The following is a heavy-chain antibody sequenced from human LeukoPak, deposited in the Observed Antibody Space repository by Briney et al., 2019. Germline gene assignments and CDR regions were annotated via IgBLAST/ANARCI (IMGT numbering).Heavy chain of an antibody. V-gene: IGHV5-51*01. J-gene: IGHJ4*02. CDR1: GYSFTSYW. D-gene: IGHD6-13*01. CDR2: IYPGDSDT. Sequence: GESLQISCKGSGYSFTSYWIGWVRQLPGKGLEWMGIIYPGDSDTRYSPSFQGQVTISADKSISTAYLQWSSLKASDTAMYYCARRDSSSWSGEDYWGQGTLVTVSS. CDR3: ARRDSSSWSGEDY.